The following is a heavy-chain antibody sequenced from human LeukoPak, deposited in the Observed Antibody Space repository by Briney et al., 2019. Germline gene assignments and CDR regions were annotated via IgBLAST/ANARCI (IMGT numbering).Heavy chain of an antibody. CDR1: GYTFTSYY. D-gene: IGHD3-10*01. Sequence: ASVKVSCKASGYTFTSYYMHWVRQAPGQGLERMGGIIPIFGTANYAQKFQGRVMITADESTSTAYMELSSLRSEDTAVYYCARADGGAGPFDIWGQGTMVTVSS. V-gene: IGHV1-69*13. CDR2: IIPIFGTA. CDR3: ARADGGAGPFDI. J-gene: IGHJ3*02.